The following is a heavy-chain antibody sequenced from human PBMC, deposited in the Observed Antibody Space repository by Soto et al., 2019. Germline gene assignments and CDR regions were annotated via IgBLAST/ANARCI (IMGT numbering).Heavy chain of an antibody. CDR2: ISDDGRNK. J-gene: IGHJ4*02. CDR3: AKDWGHGDYVFDN. Sequence: QVQLVESGGGVVQPGRSLRLSCAASGFSFNTFGIHWVRQAPGKGLEWVALISDDGRNKYFADSVKGRFTISRDNSNNTLYLQMNSLRAEDTAVYYCAKDWGHGDYVFDNGGQGNLVIVSS. D-gene: IGHD4-17*01. CDR1: GFSFNTFG. V-gene: IGHV3-30*18.